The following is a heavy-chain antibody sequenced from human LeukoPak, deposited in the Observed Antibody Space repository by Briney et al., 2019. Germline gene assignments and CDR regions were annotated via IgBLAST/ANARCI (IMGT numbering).Heavy chain of an antibody. D-gene: IGHD5-12*01. V-gene: IGHV3-30*03. CDR2: ISYDGSNK. Sequence: GGSLRLSCAASGFTFSSYGMHWVRQAPGKGLEWVAVISYDGSNKYYADSVKGRFTISRDNSKNTLYLQMNSLRAEDTAVYYCAASEGSGYDRDYWGQGTLVTVSS. CDR3: AASEGSGYDRDY. J-gene: IGHJ4*02. CDR1: GFTFSSYG.